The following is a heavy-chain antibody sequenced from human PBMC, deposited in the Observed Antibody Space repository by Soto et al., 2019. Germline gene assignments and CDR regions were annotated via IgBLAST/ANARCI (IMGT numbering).Heavy chain of an antibody. Sequence: TLSLTCAVSGGSISSGGYSWSWIRQPPGTGLEWIGYIYHSGRTYYNPSLKSRVTISVDRSKNQFSLKLSSVTAADTAVYYCASMRLSIAVAAPATWFDPWGQGTLVTVSS. CDR3: ASMRLSIAVAAPATWFDP. CDR1: GGSISSGGYS. D-gene: IGHD6-19*01. V-gene: IGHV4-30-2*01. J-gene: IGHJ5*02. CDR2: IYHSGRT.